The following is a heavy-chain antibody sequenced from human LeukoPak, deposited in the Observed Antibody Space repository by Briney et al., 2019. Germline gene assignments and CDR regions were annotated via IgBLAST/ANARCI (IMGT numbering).Heavy chain of an antibody. CDR3: ARGHSSLRLYYFDY. J-gene: IGHJ4*02. D-gene: IGHD6-6*01. Sequence: ASVKVSCKASGYTFTGYYMHWVRQAPGQGLDWMRWINPNSGGTNYAQKFEGRVTMTRDTSISTADMELSSLTSEDTAVYYCARGHSSLRLYYFDYWGQGTLVTVSS. CDR2: INPNSGGT. CDR1: GYTFTGYY. V-gene: IGHV1-2*02.